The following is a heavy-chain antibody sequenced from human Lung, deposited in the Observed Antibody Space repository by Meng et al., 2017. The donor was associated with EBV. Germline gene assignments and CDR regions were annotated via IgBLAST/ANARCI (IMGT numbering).Heavy chain of an antibody. V-gene: IGHV4-34*12. CDR2: IIHSGTA. J-gene: IGHJ5*02. D-gene: IGHD1-20*01. Sequence: HVQLQQWGAGLLKHSETLSLTCAVSGGSFNDYCRNWIRQRPGKGLGWIGGIIHSGTANYNPSLKSRVTISVDTSQNHFSLQLTSVTAADTAIYYCAREWGHSDNWYNYFDPWGQGTLVTVSS. CDR1: GGSFNDYC. CDR3: AREWGHSDNWYNYFDP.